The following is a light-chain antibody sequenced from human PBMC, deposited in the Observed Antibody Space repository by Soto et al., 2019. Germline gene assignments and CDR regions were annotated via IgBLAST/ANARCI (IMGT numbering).Light chain of an antibody. CDR2: AAS. Sequence: DIQMTQSPSSLSASVEGRVIITCRASQSISNHLNWYQQKPGKAPKLLIYAASTLQSGVPSRFSGSGSGTDFTLTISCLQSEDFATYYCQQYYSYPRITFGQGTRLEIK. J-gene: IGKJ5*01. CDR1: QSISNH. CDR3: QQYYSYPRIT. V-gene: IGKV1-39*01.